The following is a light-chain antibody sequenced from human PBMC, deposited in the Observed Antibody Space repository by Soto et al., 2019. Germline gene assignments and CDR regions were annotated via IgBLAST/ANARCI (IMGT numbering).Light chain of an antibody. CDR3: AAWDDSLYCPV. CDR2: SNN. J-gene: IGLJ3*02. V-gene: IGLV1-44*01. Sequence: QSVLTQPPSASGTPGQRVTISCSGSSSNIGSNTVNWYQQLPGTAPKLLIYSNNQRPSGVPDRFSGSKSDTSASLAISGLQSEDEADYYCAAWDDSLYCPVFGGGTKLTVL. CDR1: SSNIGSNT.